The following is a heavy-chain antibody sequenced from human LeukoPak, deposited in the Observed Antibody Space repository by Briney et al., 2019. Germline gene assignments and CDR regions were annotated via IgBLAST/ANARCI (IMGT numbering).Heavy chain of an antibody. J-gene: IGHJ4*02. V-gene: IGHV4-4*02. Sequence: SGTLSLTCTVSGDSINSLDLWSWVRQPPGKGLEWIGEMYLSGTTHSNPSVKSRVTISIDKSKNQFFLNLSSVTAADTAVYYCSGLVGRYSSGLYYYYFDYWGQGTLVTVSS. CDR3: SGLVGRYSSGLYYYYFDY. D-gene: IGHD3-22*01. CDR1: GDSINSLDL. CDR2: MYLSGTT.